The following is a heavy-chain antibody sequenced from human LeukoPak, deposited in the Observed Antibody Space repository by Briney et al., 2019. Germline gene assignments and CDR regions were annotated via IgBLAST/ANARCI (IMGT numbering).Heavy chain of an antibody. J-gene: IGHJ1*01. D-gene: IGHD1-26*01. CDR1: GFTFSSYS. CDR3: ASPKANSGSYWGYFQH. Sequence: GGSLRLSCAASGFTFSSYSMNWVRQAPGKGLEWGSVIYSGGSTYYADSVKGRFTISRDNSKNTLYLQMNSLRAEDTAVYYCASPKANSGSYWGYFQHWGQGTLVTVSS. CDR2: IYSGGST. V-gene: IGHV3-53*01.